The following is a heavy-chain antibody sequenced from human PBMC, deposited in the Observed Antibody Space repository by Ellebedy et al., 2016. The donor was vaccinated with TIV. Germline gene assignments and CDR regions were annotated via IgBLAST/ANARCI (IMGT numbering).Heavy chain of an antibody. CDR1: GFTFSNYW. V-gene: IGHV3-74*01. Sequence: GESLKISCAASGFTFSNYWIHWVRQAPGKGLVWLSRINRDGSSANYADSVKDRFSISRDNSKNTLYVQMNSLRAEDTAVYYCARGGRDQWLIDYWGQGTLVTVSS. CDR3: ARGGRDQWLIDY. D-gene: IGHD6-19*01. J-gene: IGHJ4*02. CDR2: INRDGSSA.